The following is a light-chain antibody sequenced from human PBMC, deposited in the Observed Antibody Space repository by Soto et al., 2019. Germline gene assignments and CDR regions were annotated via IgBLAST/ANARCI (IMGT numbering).Light chain of an antibody. V-gene: IGKV3D-15*01. CDR3: QQSYSTPNT. J-gene: IGKJ5*01. CDR2: GAS. Sequence: IVITQSRATLSVTPEERATLSCRASQSVSSNLAWYQQKPGQAPRLLIYGASSRATGTPDRFSGRGSGTDFTLTISSLQPEDFATYYCQQSYSTPNTFCQVTRLEIK. CDR1: QSVSSN.